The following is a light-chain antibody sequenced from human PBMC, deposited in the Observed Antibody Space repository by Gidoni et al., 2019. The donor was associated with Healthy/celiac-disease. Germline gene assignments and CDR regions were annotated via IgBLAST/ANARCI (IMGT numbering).Light chain of an antibody. CDR2: EVS. Sequence: QSALTQPPSASGSPGQSVTISCPGTSSDVGGYNYVSWYQQHPGKAPKLMIYEVSKRPSGVPDRFSGSKSGTPASLTVSGLQAEDEADYYCSSYAGSNNLVFGGGTKLTVL. V-gene: IGLV2-8*01. CDR3: SSYAGSNNLV. J-gene: IGLJ2*01. CDR1: SSDVGGYNY.